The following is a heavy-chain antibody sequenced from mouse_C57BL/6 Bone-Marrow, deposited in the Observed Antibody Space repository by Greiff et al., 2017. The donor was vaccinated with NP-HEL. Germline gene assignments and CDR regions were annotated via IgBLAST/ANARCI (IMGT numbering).Heavy chain of an antibody. Sequence: VQLQQSGAELMKPGASVKLSCKVTGYTFTGYWIEWVKQRPGHGLEWIGVILPGSGSNNHYEQFKGKAIFTADAASNTAYMQPSSLTTEDSAIYYCARGYYNYWGKGTTLTVSS. CDR3: ARGYYNY. CDR1: GYTFTGYW. J-gene: IGHJ2*01. CDR2: ILPGSGSN. V-gene: IGHV1-9*01. D-gene: IGHD2-3*01.